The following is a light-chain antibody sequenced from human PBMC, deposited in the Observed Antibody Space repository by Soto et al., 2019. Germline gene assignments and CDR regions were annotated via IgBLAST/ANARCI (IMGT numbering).Light chain of an antibody. J-gene: IGKJ1*01. CDR3: QQYNDYSWT. CDR1: QGVSTW. V-gene: IGKV1-5*03. CDR2: EAS. Sequence: IQLTQSPSTLSGSVGDRVTITCRASQGVSTWLAWYQQRPSQAPKLLVYEASKLQSGVPSRFSASGSVRDFTLTISSLQPDDVAIYYCQQYNDYSWTFGQGTKVDI.